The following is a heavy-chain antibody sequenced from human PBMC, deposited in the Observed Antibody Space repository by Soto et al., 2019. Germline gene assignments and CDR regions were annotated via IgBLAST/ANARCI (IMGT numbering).Heavy chain of an antibody. CDR1: GISLTRYR. CDR3: TKDTFGGSDS. J-gene: IGHJ4*02. V-gene: IGHV3-74*01. CDR2: INPESTTI. D-gene: IGHD2-15*01. Sequence: GGSLRLSCTASGISLTRYRMHWVRQAPGKGLVWVSRINPESTTITYADPVKGRFTISRDNAQNTVYLQLSSLSAEDTGVYYCTKDTFGGSDSWGQGTLVTVSS.